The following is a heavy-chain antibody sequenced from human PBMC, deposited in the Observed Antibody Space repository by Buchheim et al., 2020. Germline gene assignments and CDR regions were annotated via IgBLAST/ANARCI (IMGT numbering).Heavy chain of an antibody. CDR3: ARGGGTFCSDGRCHAHFLDY. J-gene: IGHJ4*02. V-gene: IGHV4-59*01. D-gene: IGHD3-3*01. CDR2: VYYSGTS. CDR1: GASMNGYF. Sequence: QVQLQESGPGLVKPSETLFLTCSVSGASMNGYFWTWLRQPPGKGLEWIGYVYYSGTSNSNPSLKSRVTTSLDTTRQQFPLKLSSVTAADTAVYYCARGGGTFCSDGRCHAHFLDYWGQGAL.